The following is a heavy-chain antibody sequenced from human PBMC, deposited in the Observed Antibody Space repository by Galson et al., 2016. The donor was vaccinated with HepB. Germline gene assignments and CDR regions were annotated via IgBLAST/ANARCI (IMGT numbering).Heavy chain of an antibody. CDR2: INIYNENT. Sequence: SVKVSCKASGYTFSNYGISWVRQAPGQGLEWMGWINIYNENTHYAQNLQGRITLTTDASTSTAYMELRSLRSEDTAVYYCARGGEPFGYSYGYYWGQGTLVTVSS. J-gene: IGHJ4*02. CDR1: GYTFSNYG. V-gene: IGHV1-18*01. CDR3: ARGGEPFGYSYGYY. D-gene: IGHD5-18*01.